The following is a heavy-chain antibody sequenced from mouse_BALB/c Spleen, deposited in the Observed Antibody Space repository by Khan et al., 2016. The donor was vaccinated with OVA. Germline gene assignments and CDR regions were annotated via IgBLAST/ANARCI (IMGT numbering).Heavy chain of an antibody. CDR2: ISYDGSN. V-gene: IGHV3-6*02. Sequence: EVQLQESGPGLVKPSQSLSLTCSVTGYAITSGYYWNWIRQFPGNKLEWMGYISYDGSNNYNPSLKNRISITRDTSKNQFFLKLNSVTTEDTATXYCARGGSSGPAWFTYWGQGTLVTVSA. J-gene: IGHJ3*01. CDR3: ARGGSSGPAWFTY. CDR1: GYAITSGYY. D-gene: IGHD3-1*01.